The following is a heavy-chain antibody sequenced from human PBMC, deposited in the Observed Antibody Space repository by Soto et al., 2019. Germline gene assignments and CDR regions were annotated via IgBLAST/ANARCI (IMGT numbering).Heavy chain of an antibody. CDR1: GYTVTNPY. D-gene: IGHD2-15*01. J-gene: IGHJ4*02. Sequence: QVQLVQAGAEVKKPGASMKVSCKASGYTVTNPYMHWVRQAPGQGLEWMGGINASGGGTAYAQKYQGKVTMSSDTSTSTVYMELSSLRSEDTAVYPCVRGGTLVVSNAPFDYWGQGTLVTVSS. CDR2: INASGGGT. V-gene: IGHV1-46*03. CDR3: VRGGTLVVSNAPFDY.